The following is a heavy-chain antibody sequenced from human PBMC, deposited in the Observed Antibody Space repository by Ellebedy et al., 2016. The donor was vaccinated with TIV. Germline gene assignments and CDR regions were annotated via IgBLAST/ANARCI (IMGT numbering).Heavy chain of an antibody. V-gene: IGHV4-4*02. J-gene: IGHJ4*02. CDR1: GGSISSGNW. Sequence: SETLSLTXAVSGGSISSGNWWHWVRQSPGKGLEWIGEIHHNGSTNYNPSLESRVTISVDKSKNQFSLKLNSVTAADTAVYYCAREARYCGIGSSCYSFDYWGQGTLVTVSS. D-gene: IGHD2-15*01. CDR3: AREARYCGIGSSCYSFDY. CDR2: IHHNGST.